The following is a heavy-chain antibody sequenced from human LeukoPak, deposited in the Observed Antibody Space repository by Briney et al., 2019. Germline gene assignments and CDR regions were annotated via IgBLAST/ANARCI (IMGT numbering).Heavy chain of an antibody. CDR1: GYTFTSYY. J-gene: IGHJ6*02. D-gene: IGHD3-3*01. CDR3: ARDVSNLYDFWSGTRGSYGMDV. Sequence: ASVKVSCKASGYTFTSYYMHWVRQAPGQGLEWMGIINPSGGSTSYAQKFQGWVTMTRDTSISTAYMELSRLRSDDTAVYYCARDVSNLYDFWSGTRGSYGMDVWGQGTTVTVSS. CDR2: INPSGGST. V-gene: IGHV1-46*01.